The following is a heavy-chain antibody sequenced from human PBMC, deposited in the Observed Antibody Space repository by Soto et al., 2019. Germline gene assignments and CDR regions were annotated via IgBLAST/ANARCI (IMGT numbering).Heavy chain of an antibody. D-gene: IGHD5-18*01. CDR1: GHSISSGFYY. V-gene: IGHV4-38-2*01. Sequence: SETLSLTCAVSGHSISSGFYYWGWIRQPPGKGLEWIGSMYHSGSTYYNPSLKSRVTMSVDTSKNQLSLKLTSLTAADTAVYYCARYGYSYSMRFFDKWGQGARVTVSS. CDR2: MYHSGST. J-gene: IGHJ4*02. CDR3: ARYGYSYSMRFFDK.